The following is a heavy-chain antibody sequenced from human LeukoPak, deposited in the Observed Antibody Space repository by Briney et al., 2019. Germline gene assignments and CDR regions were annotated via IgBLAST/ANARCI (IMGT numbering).Heavy chain of an antibody. V-gene: IGHV3-30*01. J-gene: IGHJ4*02. D-gene: IGHD1-26*01. Sequence: PGGSLRLSCAASGFTFSHYAMHWVRQAPGKGLEWVAVISYDGTNKYYADSVKGRFTISRDNSKNTLYLQMNSLRAGDTAVYYCARARNGTLKYWGQGTLGTVSS. CDR2: ISYDGTNK. CDR1: GFTFSHYA. CDR3: ARARNGTLKY.